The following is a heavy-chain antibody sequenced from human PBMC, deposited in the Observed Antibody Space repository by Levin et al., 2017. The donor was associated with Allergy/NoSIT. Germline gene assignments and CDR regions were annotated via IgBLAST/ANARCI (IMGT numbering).Heavy chain of an antibody. V-gene: IGHV4-61*02. CDR2: IYTSGST. CDR3: ARDDYDILTGFNWFDP. CDR1: GGSISSGSYY. D-gene: IGHD3-9*01. Sequence: SETLSLTCTVSGGSISSGSYYWSWIRQPAGKGLEWIGRIYTSGSTNYNPSLKSRVTISVDTSKNQFSLKLSSVTAADTAVYYCARDDYDILTGFNWFDPWGQGTLVTVSS. J-gene: IGHJ5*02.